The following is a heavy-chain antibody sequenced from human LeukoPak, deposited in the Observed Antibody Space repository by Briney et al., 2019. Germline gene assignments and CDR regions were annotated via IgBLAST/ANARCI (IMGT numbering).Heavy chain of an antibody. CDR3: AKAYSGSYFIFDY. Sequence: PGGSLRLSCAASGFTFSSYGMHWIRQAPGKGLEWVSYISSSGSTIYYADSVKGRFTISRDNAKNSLYLQMNSLRAEDTAVYYCAKAYSGSYFIFDYWGQGTLVTVSS. CDR2: ISSSGSTI. D-gene: IGHD1-26*01. CDR1: GFTFSSYG. V-gene: IGHV3-48*04. J-gene: IGHJ4*02.